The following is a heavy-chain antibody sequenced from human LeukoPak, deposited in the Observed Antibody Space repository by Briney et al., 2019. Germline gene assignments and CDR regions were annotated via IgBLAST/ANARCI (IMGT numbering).Heavy chain of an antibody. CDR2: ISYDGSEK. Sequence: GGSLRLSCAASGFTFSTYAMHWVRQAPGKGLEWVGVISYDGSEKYYADSVRGRFTIPRDNSKNTLYLQMSSLRSDDMAVYYCAREYSSGWKNWFAPWGQGTLVTVSS. D-gene: IGHD6-19*01. CDR1: GFTFSTYA. CDR3: AREYSSGWKNWFAP. V-gene: IGHV3-30*04. J-gene: IGHJ5*02.